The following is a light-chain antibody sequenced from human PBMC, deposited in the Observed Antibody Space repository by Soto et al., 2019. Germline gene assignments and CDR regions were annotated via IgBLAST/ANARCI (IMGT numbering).Light chain of an antibody. CDR1: QDISPY. CDR2: EIS. V-gene: IGKV1-17*01. Sequence: DVQMTQSPSSLSASVGDRVTITCRASQDISPYFARYQQKPGKAPKRLIFEISTLQRGVPSRFSGSGSGTEFTLTINSLQPGDCATHYCLQHSAYPRTFGQGTKVE. J-gene: IGKJ1*01. CDR3: LQHSAYPRT.